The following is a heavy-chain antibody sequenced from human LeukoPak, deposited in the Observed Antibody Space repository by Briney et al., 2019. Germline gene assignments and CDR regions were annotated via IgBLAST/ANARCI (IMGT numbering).Heavy chain of an antibody. CDR3: ARGISSSWYDY. J-gene: IGHJ4*02. CDR2: INPNSGGT. V-gene: IGHV1-2*04. D-gene: IGHD6-13*01. CDR1: GYTFTNYD. Sequence: GASVKVSCKASGYTFTNYDISWVRQAPGQGLEWMGWINPNSGGTNYAQKFQGWVTMTRDTSISTAYMELSRLRSDDTAVYYCARGISSSWYDYWGQGTLVTVSS.